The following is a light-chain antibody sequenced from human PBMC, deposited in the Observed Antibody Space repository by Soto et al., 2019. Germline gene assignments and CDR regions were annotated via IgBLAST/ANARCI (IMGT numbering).Light chain of an antibody. CDR2: SNN. CDR1: SSNIGSNT. CDR3: VAWDDSLNGYVV. Sequence: QSVLTQPPSASGTPGQRVTISCSGSSSNIGSNTVNWYQQPPGTAPKLVIYSNNQRPSGVPDRFSGSKSGTSASLAISGLQSEDEADYYCVAWDDSLNGYVVFGGGTKSPS. J-gene: IGLJ2*01. V-gene: IGLV1-44*01.